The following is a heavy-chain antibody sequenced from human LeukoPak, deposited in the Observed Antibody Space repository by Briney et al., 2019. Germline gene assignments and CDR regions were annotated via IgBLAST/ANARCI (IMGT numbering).Heavy chain of an antibody. V-gene: IGHV3-7*01. CDR2: IKQDGSEK. CDR3: ARENSGWIDY. Sequence: GGSLRLSCAASGFTFSRYWMSWVRQAPGKGLEWVANIKQDGSEKYYVDSVKGRFTISRDNARNSLYLQMNSLRAEDTAVYYCARENSGWIDYWGQGTLVIVSS. CDR1: GFTFSRYW. J-gene: IGHJ4*02. D-gene: IGHD6-19*01.